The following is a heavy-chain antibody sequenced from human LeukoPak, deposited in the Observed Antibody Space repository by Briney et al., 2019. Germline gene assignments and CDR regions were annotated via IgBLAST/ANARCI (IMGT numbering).Heavy chain of an antibody. Sequence: GESLRLSYAASGFTFSSFAMHWVRQAPGKGLEWVSVISGSGDSTYYADSVKGRFTISRDNSKNTLYLQMNSLRAEDTAVYYCARRWWQQLVVTLFDYWGQGTLVTVTS. D-gene: IGHD6-13*01. CDR1: GFTFSSFA. V-gene: IGHV3-23*01. CDR2: ISGSGDST. CDR3: ARRWWQQLVVTLFDY. J-gene: IGHJ4*02.